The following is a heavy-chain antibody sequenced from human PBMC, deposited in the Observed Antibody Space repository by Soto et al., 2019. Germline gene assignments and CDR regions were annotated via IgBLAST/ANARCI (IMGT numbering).Heavy chain of an antibody. CDR3: AKDVDTAMVSPDLTMDV. J-gene: IGHJ6*02. D-gene: IGHD5-18*01. CDR2: ISGSGGST. CDR1: GFTFSSYA. Sequence: PGGSLRLSCAASGFTFSSYAMSWVRQAPGKGLEWVSAISGSGGSTYYADSVKGRFTISRDNSKNTLYLQMNSLRAEDTAVYYCAKDVDTAMVSPDLTMDVWGQGTTVTVSS. V-gene: IGHV3-23*01.